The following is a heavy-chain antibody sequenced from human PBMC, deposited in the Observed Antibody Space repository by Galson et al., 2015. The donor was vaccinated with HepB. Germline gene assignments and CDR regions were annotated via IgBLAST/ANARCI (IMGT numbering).Heavy chain of an antibody. J-gene: IGHJ3*02. Sequence: SLRLSCAASGFSFSDYYMSWIRQAPGKGLEWLSYISGSSTYSNYTDSAKGRFTISRDNAKNSLYLQMNSLRAEDMAVYYCAGASGYGDAFDIWGQGTMVTVSS. CDR1: GFSFSDYY. D-gene: IGHD5-18*01. V-gene: IGHV3-11*06. CDR2: ISGSSTYS. CDR3: AGASGYGDAFDI.